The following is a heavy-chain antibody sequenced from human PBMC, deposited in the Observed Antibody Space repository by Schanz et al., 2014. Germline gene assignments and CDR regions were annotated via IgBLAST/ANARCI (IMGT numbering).Heavy chain of an antibody. J-gene: IGHJ4*02. CDR3: VVWFGGVRNS. CDR1: GFTFSDHY. CDR2: SKNKAARYTA. V-gene: IGHV3-72*01. D-gene: IGHD3-10*01. Sequence: EVQLVESGGGLVQPGGSLRLSCAASGFTFSDHYMEWVRQAPGKGLEWVGRSKNKAARYTAEYAASVRGRFTISREDSQNSLYLQMTSLNTDETAVYYGVVWFGGVRNSWGQGTLVTVSS.